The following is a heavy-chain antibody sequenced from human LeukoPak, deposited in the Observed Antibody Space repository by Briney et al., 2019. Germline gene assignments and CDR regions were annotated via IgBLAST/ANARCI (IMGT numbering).Heavy chain of an antibody. Sequence: GGSLRLSCAASGFSLSHYWMAWVRQAPGKGLEWVAIIRPDANDGSYVDSVKGRFTISRDNAKNSLYLQLHSLRAEDTAVYFCARADWGSIDYWGQGTTVTVSS. D-gene: IGHD7-27*01. CDR2: IRPDANDG. CDR1: GFSLSHYW. CDR3: ARADWGSIDY. J-gene: IGHJ6*02. V-gene: IGHV3-7*01.